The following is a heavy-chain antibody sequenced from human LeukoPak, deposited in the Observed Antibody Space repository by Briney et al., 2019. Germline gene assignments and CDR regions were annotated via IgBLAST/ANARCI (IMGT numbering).Heavy chain of an antibody. Sequence: PSETLSLTCTVSGGSISSYYWSWIRQPPGKGLEWIGYIYYSGSTNYNPSLESRVTISVDTSKNQFSLKLSSVTAADTAVYYCARDRGGQFDPWGQGTLVTVSS. V-gene: IGHV4-59*01. J-gene: IGHJ5*02. CDR1: GGSISSYY. CDR2: IYYSGST. CDR3: ARDRGGQFDP. D-gene: IGHD3-10*01.